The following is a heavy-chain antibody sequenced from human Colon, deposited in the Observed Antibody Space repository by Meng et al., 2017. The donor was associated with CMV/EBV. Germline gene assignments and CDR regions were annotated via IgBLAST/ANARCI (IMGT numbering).Heavy chain of an antibody. V-gene: IGHV1-2*02. Sequence: ASVKVSCKASGYSFSDHYIHWVRQAPGQGLEWMGWINPKSGATSYAQKFQGRVTMTSDTSISAAYMELSRLRSDDTAVYFRTRVQRITGIQYPYYFDVWGQGTTVTVSS. J-gene: IGHJ6*02. CDR3: TRVQRITGIQYPYYFDV. D-gene: IGHD1-20*01. CDR1: GYSFSDHY. CDR2: INPKSGAT.